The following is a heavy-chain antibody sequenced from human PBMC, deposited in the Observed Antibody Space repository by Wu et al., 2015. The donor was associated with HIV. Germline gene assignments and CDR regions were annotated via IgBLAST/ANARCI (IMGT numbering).Heavy chain of an antibody. V-gene: IGHV1-46*01. D-gene: IGHD3-10*01. Sequence: QVQLVQSGAEVKKPGASVKVSCKASGYTFTSYYMHWVRQAPGQGLEWMGIINPSGGNTGYAQKFQGRVTMTRDTSISTANMELSSLRSEDTAVYYCARPSDMVRGNYGPTGDAYDVWGLGTLVIVSS. CDR1: GYTFTSYY. CDR2: INPSGGNT. J-gene: IGHJ3*01. CDR3: ARPSDMVRGNYGPTGDAYDV.